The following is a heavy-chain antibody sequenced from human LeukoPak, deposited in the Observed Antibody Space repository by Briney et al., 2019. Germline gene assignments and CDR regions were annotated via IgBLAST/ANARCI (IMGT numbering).Heavy chain of an antibody. Sequence: SETLSLTCAVYGGSISDYYWTWIRQPPGKGLEWIGEINHSGSTNYNPSLKSRVTISVDTSKNQFSLKLSSVTAADTAVYYCARLVVAGRVSDYWGQGTLVTVSS. CDR3: ARLVVAGRVSDY. V-gene: IGHV4-34*01. CDR2: INHSGST. D-gene: IGHD6-19*01. CDR1: GGSISDYY. J-gene: IGHJ4*02.